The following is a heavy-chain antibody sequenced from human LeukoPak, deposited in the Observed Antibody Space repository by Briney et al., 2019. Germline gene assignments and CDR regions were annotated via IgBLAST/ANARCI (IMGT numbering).Heavy chain of an antibody. D-gene: IGHD3-3*01. CDR1: GGTFSSYA. J-gene: IGHJ6*02. V-gene: IGHV1-69*06. Sequence: SVKVSCKASGGTFSSYAISWVRQAPGQGLEWMGGIIPIFGTANYAQKFQGRVTMTEDTSTDTAYMELSSLRSEDTAVYYCATAVKDYDFWSGYFYYYGMDVWGQGTTVTVSS. CDR2: IIPIFGTA. CDR3: ATAVKDYDFWSGYFYYYGMDV.